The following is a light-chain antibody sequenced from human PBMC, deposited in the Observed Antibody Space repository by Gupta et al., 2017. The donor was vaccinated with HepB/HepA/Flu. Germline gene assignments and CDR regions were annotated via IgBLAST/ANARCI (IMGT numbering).Light chain of an antibody. Sequence: QSALTQPASVSGSPGQSITISCTGTTNDVGTYKYVSWYQQHPGKVPKLMIYDVTNRPSGISNRFSGSKSGNTASLTISGLQGEDEADYYCSSYTSSSTLVFGTGTKVTVL. CDR2: DVT. V-gene: IGLV2-14*01. J-gene: IGLJ1*01. CDR3: SSYTSSSTLV. CDR1: TNDVGTYKY.